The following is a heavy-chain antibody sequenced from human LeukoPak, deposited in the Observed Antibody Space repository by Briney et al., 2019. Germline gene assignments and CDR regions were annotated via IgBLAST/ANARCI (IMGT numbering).Heavy chain of an antibody. CDR3: AKVGDFDILIGYYSPNFDY. CDR1: GFTFSSYA. Sequence: GGSLRLSCAASGFTFSSYAMSWVRQAPGKGLEWVSAISGSGGSTYYADSVKGRFTISRDNSKNTLYLQMNSLRAEDTAVYYCAKVGDFDILIGYYSPNFDYWGQGTLVTVSS. CDR2: ISGSGGST. J-gene: IGHJ4*02. V-gene: IGHV3-23*01. D-gene: IGHD3-9*01.